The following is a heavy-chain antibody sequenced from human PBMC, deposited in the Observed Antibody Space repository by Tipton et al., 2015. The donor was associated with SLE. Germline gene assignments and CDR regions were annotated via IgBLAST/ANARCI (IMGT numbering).Heavy chain of an antibody. CDR2: IDSSGNT. D-gene: IGHD1-26*01. CDR1: GASMNSGSYS. Sequence: TLSLTCSVSGASMNSGSYSWHCIRQPAGKALQWLGHIDSSGNTYYNPSLRSRVSISVDVSRNQFSLTLNSVTAADTATYSCARETGTYYSTWFDSWGQGTLVTVSS. J-gene: IGHJ5*01. CDR3: ARETGTYYSTWFDS. V-gene: IGHV4-61*09.